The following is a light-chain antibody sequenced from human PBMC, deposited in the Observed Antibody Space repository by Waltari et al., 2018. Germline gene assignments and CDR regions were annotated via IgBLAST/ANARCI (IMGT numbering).Light chain of an antibody. J-gene: IGKJ1*01. CDR1: QSLLHSNGYKY. Sequence: DTVMTQSPLSLTVTPGEPASISCRSSQSLLHSNGYKYLDWYLQKPGQPPQLLIYLGSDRASGVPDRFSGSGSGTDFTLKISSVEAEDIGVYYCMQALHTPPAFGQGTRVEI. V-gene: IGKV2-28*01. CDR2: LGS. CDR3: MQALHTPPA.